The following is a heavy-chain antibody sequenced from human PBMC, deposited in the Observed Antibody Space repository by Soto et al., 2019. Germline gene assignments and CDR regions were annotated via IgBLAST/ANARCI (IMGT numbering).Heavy chain of an antibody. CDR1: GFTFSSYS. Sequence: PGGSLRLSCAASGFTFSSYSMNWVRQAPGKGLEWVSSISSSSSYIYYADSVRGRFTISRDNAKNSLYLQMNSLRAEDTAVYYSATGVMLDDAFDLWGQGTMVTVSS. J-gene: IGHJ3*01. CDR2: ISSSSSYI. D-gene: IGHD2-21*01. V-gene: IGHV3-21*01. CDR3: ATGVMLDDAFDL.